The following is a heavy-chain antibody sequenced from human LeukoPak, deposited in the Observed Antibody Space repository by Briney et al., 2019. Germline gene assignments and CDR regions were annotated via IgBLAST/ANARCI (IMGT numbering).Heavy chain of an antibody. CDR2: IYYSGNT. J-gene: IGHJ4*02. Sequence: SEALSLTCTVSGGSVSSGSYYWSWIRQPPGKGLEWIGYIYYSGNTNYNPSLKSRVTISVDTSKNQFSLKLSSVTAADTAVYYCARAGYYDSSGSDYWGQGTLVTVSS. V-gene: IGHV4-61*01. CDR3: ARAGYYDSSGSDY. CDR1: GGSVSSGSYY. D-gene: IGHD3-22*01.